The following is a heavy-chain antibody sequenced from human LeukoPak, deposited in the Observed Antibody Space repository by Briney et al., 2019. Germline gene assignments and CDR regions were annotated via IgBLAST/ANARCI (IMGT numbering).Heavy chain of an antibody. CDR2: IKQDGSEK. Sequence: GGSLRLSCAASGFTFSSYWMSWVRQAPGKGLEWVANIKQDGSEKYYVDSVKGRFTISRDNAKNSLYLQMNSLRAEDTAVYYCARDKIVGATNFDYWGQGTLVTVSS. CDR1: GFTFSSYW. V-gene: IGHV3-7*01. J-gene: IGHJ4*02. CDR3: ARDKIVGATNFDY. D-gene: IGHD1-26*01.